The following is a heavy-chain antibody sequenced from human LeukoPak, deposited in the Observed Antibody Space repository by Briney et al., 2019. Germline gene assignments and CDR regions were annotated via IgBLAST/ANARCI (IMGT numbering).Heavy chain of an antibody. Sequence: ASVKVSCMASGYTFTSYGISWVRQAPGQGLEWMGWISAYNGNTNYAQKLQGRVTMTQDTSTSTAYMELRSLRSDDTAVYYCVRDLGVDTTMIFFDYWGQGTLVTVSS. CDR3: VRDLGVDTTMIFFDY. J-gene: IGHJ4*02. CDR1: GYTFTSYG. D-gene: IGHD5-18*01. V-gene: IGHV1-18*04. CDR2: ISAYNGNT.